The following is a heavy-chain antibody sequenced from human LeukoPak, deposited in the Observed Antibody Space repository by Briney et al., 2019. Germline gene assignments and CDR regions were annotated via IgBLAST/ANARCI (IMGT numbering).Heavy chain of an antibody. Sequence: SETLSLTCAVSGDSISSGDYSWSWIRQTSGKGLEWIGYIFHSGHSYYNPSLKSRVTISVDRSKNQSSLRLTSVTAADTAIYYCARELWFVNAPGSWLDPWGQGTQVTVSS. J-gene: IGHJ5*02. D-gene: IGHD3-10*01. V-gene: IGHV4-30-2*01. CDR3: ARELWFVNAPGSWLDP. CDR2: IFHSGHS. CDR1: GDSISSGDYS.